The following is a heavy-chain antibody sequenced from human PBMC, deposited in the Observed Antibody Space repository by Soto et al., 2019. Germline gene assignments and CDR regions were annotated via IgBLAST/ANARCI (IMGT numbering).Heavy chain of an antibody. CDR2: ISTHNGNT. J-gene: IGHJ3*01. CDR3: AGEGILGLFDAYDL. V-gene: IGHV1-18*04. Sequence: QDQLVQSGAEVKKPGASVKVSCKASVFTSSGISWVRQAPGQRLEWMGWISTHNGNTSYAQKLQGRVIMTMDTSTTTVYMELRSLRPDATAVYLCAGEGILGLFDAYDLWGQGTMVTVSS. CDR1: VFTSSG. D-gene: IGHD3-3*01.